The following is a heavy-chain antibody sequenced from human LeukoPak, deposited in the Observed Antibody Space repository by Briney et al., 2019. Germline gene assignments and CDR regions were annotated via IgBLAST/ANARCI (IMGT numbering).Heavy chain of an antibody. V-gene: IGHV3-21*03. CDR2: IISSSSFI. CDR1: GFTFSSYT. J-gene: IGHJ4*02. Sequence: GGSLRLSCAASGFTFSSYTMNWVRQAPGKGLEWVSSIISSSSFIYYADSVKGRFTISRDNAKNSLYLQMNSLRAEDTAVYYCAREFGGYCSSSSCYLGFLDYWGQGTLVTVSS. CDR3: AREFGGYCSSSSCYLGFLDY. D-gene: IGHD2-2*01.